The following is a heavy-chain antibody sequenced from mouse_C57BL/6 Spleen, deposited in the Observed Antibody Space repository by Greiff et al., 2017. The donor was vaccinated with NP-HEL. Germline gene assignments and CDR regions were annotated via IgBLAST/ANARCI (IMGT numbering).Heavy chain of an antibody. V-gene: IGHV2-6*01. J-gene: IGHJ3*01. CDR3: ATLHYYGSSYVGFAY. D-gene: IGHD1-1*01. CDR2: IWGVGST. Sequence: QVQLQESGPGLVAPSQCLSITCTVSGFSLTSYGVDWVRQSPGKGLEWLGVIWGVGSTNYNSALKSRLSISKDNSKSQVFLKMNSLQTDDTAMYYCATLHYYGSSYVGFAYWGQGTLVTVSA. CDR1: GFSLTSYG.